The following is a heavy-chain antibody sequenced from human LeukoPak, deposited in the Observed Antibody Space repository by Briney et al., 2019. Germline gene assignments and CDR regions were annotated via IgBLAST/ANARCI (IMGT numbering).Heavy chain of an antibody. V-gene: IGHV3-23*01. CDR2: ISGSGGST. D-gene: IGHD1-20*01. CDR3: AKGILPLTGTTAKFDY. CDR1: GFTFSSYA. J-gene: IGHJ4*02. Sequence: GGSLRLSYAASGFTFSSYAMSWVRQAPVKGLEWVSTISGSGGSTYYADSMKGRFTISRDNSKNTLYLQMNSLRAEDTAVYYCAKGILPLTGTTAKFDYWGQGTLVTVSS.